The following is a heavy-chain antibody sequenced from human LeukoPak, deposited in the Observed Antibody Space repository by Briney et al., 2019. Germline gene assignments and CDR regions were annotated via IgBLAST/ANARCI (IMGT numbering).Heavy chain of an antibody. Sequence: GESLRLSCATSGFSFNRRSMNWVRQPPGKGLEWVSYISPRSETIFYAESVQGRLAVSRDDAKGSLYLQMHTLRVEDTAVYYCARIDGPTVFTYYMDLWGKGTTVTVAS. V-gene: IGHV3-48*04. D-gene: IGHD3-16*01. CDR1: GFSFNRRS. CDR2: ISPRSETI. CDR3: ARIDGPTVFTYYMDL. J-gene: IGHJ6*03.